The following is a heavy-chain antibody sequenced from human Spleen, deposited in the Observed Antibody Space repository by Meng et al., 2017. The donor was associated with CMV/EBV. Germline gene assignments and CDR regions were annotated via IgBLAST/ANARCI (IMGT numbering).Heavy chain of an antibody. J-gene: IGHJ4*02. CDR1: GGSISSYY. V-gene: IGHV4-59*01. CDR2: IYYSGST. Sequence: SETLSLTCTVSGGSISSYYWSWIRQPPGKGLEWIGYIYYSGSTNYNPSLKSRVTISVDTSKNQFSLKLSSVTAADTAVYYCAREDGSGSYDYWGQGTLVTDSS. D-gene: IGHD3-10*01. CDR3: AREDGSGSYDY.